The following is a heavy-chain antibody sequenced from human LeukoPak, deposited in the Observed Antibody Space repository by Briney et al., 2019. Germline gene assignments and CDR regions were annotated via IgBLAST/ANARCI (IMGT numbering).Heavy chain of an antibody. J-gene: IGHJ4*02. V-gene: IGHV3-30*18. CDR3: AKERSVRGVSFDY. Sequence: GGSLRLSCVASGLTFSTYWMTWVRQAPGKGLEWVAVISYDGSNKYYADSVKGRFTISRDNSKNTLYLQMNSLRAEDTAVYYCAKERSVRGVSFDYWGQGTLVTVSS. CDR2: ISYDGSNK. D-gene: IGHD3-10*01. CDR1: GLTFSTYW.